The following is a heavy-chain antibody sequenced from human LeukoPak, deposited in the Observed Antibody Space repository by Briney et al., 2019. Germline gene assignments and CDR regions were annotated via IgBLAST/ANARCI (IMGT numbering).Heavy chain of an antibody. Sequence: GGSLRLSCAASGFTFSSYSMNWVRQAPGKRLEWVSSISSSSSYIYYADSVKGRFTISRDNAKNSLYLQMNSLRAEDTAVYYCARDGDYCSSTSCYAFDIWGQGTMVTVSS. D-gene: IGHD2-2*01. CDR1: GFTFSSYS. CDR2: ISSSSSYI. J-gene: IGHJ3*02. CDR3: ARDGDYCSSTSCYAFDI. V-gene: IGHV3-21*01.